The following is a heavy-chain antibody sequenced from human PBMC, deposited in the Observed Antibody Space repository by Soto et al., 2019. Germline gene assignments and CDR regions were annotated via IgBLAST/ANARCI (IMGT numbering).Heavy chain of an antibody. V-gene: IGHV4-31*03. D-gene: IGHD1-26*01. Sequence: QVQLQESGRGLVKPSQTLSLTCTVSGGSISSGGYYWSWIRQHPGKGLEWIGYIYYSGSTYYNPSLKSRVTISVDPSKNQFSLKPSSVTAADTAVYYCARDSRLGGHQSDYWGQGTLVTVSS. CDR2: IYYSGST. CDR1: GGSISSGGYY. CDR3: ARDSRLGGHQSDY. J-gene: IGHJ4*02.